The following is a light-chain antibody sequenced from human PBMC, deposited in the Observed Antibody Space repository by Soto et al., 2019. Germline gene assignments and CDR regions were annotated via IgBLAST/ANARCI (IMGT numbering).Light chain of an antibody. V-gene: IGKV1-8*01. Sequence: AIRMTQSPSSFSASTGDRVTITCRASQGVSSYLAWYQQKPGKAPKLLIYAASTLLNGVPSRFSGSGSGTDFTLTISCLQSEDFATYYCQQYDSYPQTFGQGTKVEIK. CDR2: AAS. J-gene: IGKJ1*01. CDR1: QGVSSY. CDR3: QQYDSYPQT.